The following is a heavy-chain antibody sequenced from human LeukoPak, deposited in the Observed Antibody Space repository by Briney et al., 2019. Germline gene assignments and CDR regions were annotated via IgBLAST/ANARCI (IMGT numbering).Heavy chain of an antibody. CDR1: GGSISNYC. CDR3: ARGRGDSSGWYGFDY. CDR2: VYYSGST. J-gene: IGHJ4*02. V-gene: IGHV4-59*01. Sequence: SETLSLTCTVSGGSISNYCWTWIRQPPGKGLEWIAYVYYSGSTNYNPPLKSRVTIAVDTSKNQFSLKLSSVTAADTAVYYCARGRGDSSGWYGFDYWGQGTLVTVSS. D-gene: IGHD6-19*01.